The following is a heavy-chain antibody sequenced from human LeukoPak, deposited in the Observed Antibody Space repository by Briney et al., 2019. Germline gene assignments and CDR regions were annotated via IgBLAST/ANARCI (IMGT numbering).Heavy chain of an antibody. V-gene: IGHV4-59*06. CDR3: ARAHYDILTGYRAWFDP. Sequence: PSETLSLTCTVSGASMSNSFWSWIRQPAGKGLEWIGYIYYSGSTYYNPSLKGRVTISVDTSKNQFSLKLSSVTAADTAVYYCARAHYDILTGYRAWFDPWGQGTLVTVSS. J-gene: IGHJ5*02. CDR2: IYYSGST. CDR1: GASMSNSF. D-gene: IGHD3-9*01.